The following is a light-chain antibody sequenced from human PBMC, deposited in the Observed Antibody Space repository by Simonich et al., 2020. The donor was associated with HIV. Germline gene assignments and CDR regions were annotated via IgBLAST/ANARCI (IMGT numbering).Light chain of an antibody. J-gene: IGKJ3*01. CDR3: QQANSFPFT. V-gene: IGKV1-12*01. CDR2: TAS. Sequence: DIQMTQSPSTLSASVGDRVTITCRASQSISSWLAWYQPKPEKAPSLLIYTASTLQSGVPSRFSGSGSGTDVTLTISSLQPEDSATYYCQQANSFPFTFGPGTKVEIK. CDR1: QSISSW.